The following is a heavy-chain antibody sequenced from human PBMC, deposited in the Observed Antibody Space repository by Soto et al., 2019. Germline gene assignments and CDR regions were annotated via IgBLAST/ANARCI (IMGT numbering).Heavy chain of an antibody. CDR2: VHYTGNT. Sequence: KPSETLSLTCTVFGYSISSGYHWAWIRQPPGKGLGWLGSVHYTGNTYYNPSLKSRLTISVDKSKNQFSLNLSSVTAADTAVYYCARQARVVAEGRWFDPWGQGTLVTVSS. V-gene: IGHV4-38-2*02. D-gene: IGHD2-15*01. CDR1: GYSISSGYH. CDR3: ARQARVVAEGRWFDP. J-gene: IGHJ5*02.